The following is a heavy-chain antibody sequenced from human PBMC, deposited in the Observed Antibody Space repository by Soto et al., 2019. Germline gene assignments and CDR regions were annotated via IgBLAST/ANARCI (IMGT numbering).Heavy chain of an antibody. Sequence: PXEXLKISYKGSGYXFTKYWIGWVRQMPGKGLEWIGIIYPGDSDTKYNPSFQGQVTISADKSITTTYLQWSSLKASDTAIYGMDVWGQGTTVTVSS. J-gene: IGHJ6*02. V-gene: IGHV5-51*01. CDR2: IYPGDSDT. CDR1: GYXFTKYW. CDR3: DV.